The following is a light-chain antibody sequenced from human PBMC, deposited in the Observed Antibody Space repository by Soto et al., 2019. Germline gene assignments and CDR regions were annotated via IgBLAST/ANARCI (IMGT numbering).Light chain of an antibody. Sequence: EIVLTQSPGTLSLSPGERATLSCRASQSVSSGYLAWYQQKPGQAPRLLIYGASSRATGIPGRFSGSGSGTDFTLTISGLEPEDFAVYYCQHYGSSPTFGQGTKVEI. CDR2: GAS. CDR3: QHYGSSPT. J-gene: IGKJ1*01. V-gene: IGKV3-20*01. CDR1: QSVSSGY.